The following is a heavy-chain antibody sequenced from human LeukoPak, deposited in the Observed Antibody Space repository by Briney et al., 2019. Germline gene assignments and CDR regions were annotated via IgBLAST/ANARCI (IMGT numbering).Heavy chain of an antibody. CDR1: GFTFSSYW. CDR3: ARERSERITIFGVVTNWFDP. J-gene: IGHJ5*02. V-gene: IGHV3-7*01. Sequence: GGSLRLSCAASGFTFSSYWMSWVRQAPGKGLEWVANIKQDGSEKYYVDSVKGRFTISRDNAKNSLYLQMNSLRAEDTAVYYCARERSERITIFGVVTNWFDPWGQGTLVTVSS. CDR2: IKQDGSEK. D-gene: IGHD3-3*01.